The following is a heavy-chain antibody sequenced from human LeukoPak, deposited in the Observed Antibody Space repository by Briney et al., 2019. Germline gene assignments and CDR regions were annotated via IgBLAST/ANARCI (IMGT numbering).Heavy chain of an antibody. J-gene: IGHJ5*02. CDR1: GFTFSSYA. CDR2: ISYDGSNK. V-gene: IGHV3-30*01. D-gene: IGHD1/OR15-1a*01. CDR3: ATAGITGTNWFDP. Sequence: GRSLRLSCAASGFTFSSYAMHWVRQAPGKGLEWVAVISYDGSNKYYADSVKGRFTISRDNSKNTLYLQMNSLSAEDTAVYYCATAGITGTNWFDPWGQGTLVTVSS.